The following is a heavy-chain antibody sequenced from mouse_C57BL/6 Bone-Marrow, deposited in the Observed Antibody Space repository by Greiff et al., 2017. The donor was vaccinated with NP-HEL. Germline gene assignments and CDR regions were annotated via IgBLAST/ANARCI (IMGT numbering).Heavy chain of an antibody. Sequence: QVQLQQSGAELARPGASVKLSCKASGYTFTSYGISWVKQRTGQGLEWIGEIYPRSGNTYYNEKFKGKATLTADKSSSTAYMELRSLTSEDSAVYFCALKDYDGFAYWGQGTLVTVSA. CDR2: IYPRSGNT. CDR3: ALKDYDGFAY. V-gene: IGHV1-81*01. J-gene: IGHJ3*01. CDR1: GYTFTSYG. D-gene: IGHD2-4*01.